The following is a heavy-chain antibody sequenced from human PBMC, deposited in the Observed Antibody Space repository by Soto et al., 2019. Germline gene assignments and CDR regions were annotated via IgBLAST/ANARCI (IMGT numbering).Heavy chain of an antibody. V-gene: IGHV3-48*01. J-gene: IGHJ4*02. D-gene: IGHD6-13*01. CDR3: ATSSTYSSSGDFDY. CDR1: GFTFSSYS. Sequence: GGSLRLSCAASGFTFSSYSMNWVRQAPGKGLEWVSYISSSSSTIYYADSVKGRFTISRDNSKNTLYLQMNSLRAEDTAVYYCATSSTYSSSGDFDYWGQETLVTVSS. CDR2: ISSSSSTI.